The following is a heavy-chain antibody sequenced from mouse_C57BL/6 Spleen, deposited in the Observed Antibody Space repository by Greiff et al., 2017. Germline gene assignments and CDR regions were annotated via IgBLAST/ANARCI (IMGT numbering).Heavy chain of an antibody. CDR2: ILPGSGST. CDR1: GYTFTGYW. Sequence: QVQLQQSGAELMKPGASVKLSCKATGYTFTGYWIEWVKQRPGHGLEWIGEILPGSGSTNYNEKCKGKATFTADTSSNTAYMQLSCLTTEDSAIYYCARSQYGSTRCGVFAYWGQGTLVTVSA. CDR3: ARSQYGSTRCGVFAY. D-gene: IGHD1-1*01. J-gene: IGHJ3*01. V-gene: IGHV1-9*01.